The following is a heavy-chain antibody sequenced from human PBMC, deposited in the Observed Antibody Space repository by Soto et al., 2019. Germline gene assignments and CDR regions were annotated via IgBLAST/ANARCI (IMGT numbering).Heavy chain of an antibody. CDR3: ARSALLGAWFDP. V-gene: IGHV1-69*06. CDR1: GGTFSSYA. D-gene: IGHD3-16*01. Sequence: QVQLVQSGAEVKKPGSLVKVSCKASGGTFSSYAITWVRQAPGQGLEWMGGIIPLFGTSNYAQKFQGRVTITADRSTSTAYMELSSLRSEDTAVYYCARSALLGAWFDPWGQGTLVTVSS. J-gene: IGHJ5*02. CDR2: IIPLFGTS.